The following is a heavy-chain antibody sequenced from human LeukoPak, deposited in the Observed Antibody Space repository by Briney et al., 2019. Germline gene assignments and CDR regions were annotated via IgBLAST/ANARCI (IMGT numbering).Heavy chain of an antibody. Sequence: GGSPRLSCAASGFTSSSYGMHWVRQAPGKGLEWVAVIWYDGSNKYYADSVKGRFTISRDNSKNTLYLQMNSLRAEDTAVYYCARDGVALYYYYGMDVWGQGTTVTVSS. V-gene: IGHV3-33*01. CDR1: GFTSSSYG. CDR3: ARDGVALYYYYGMDV. D-gene: IGHD3-16*01. J-gene: IGHJ6*02. CDR2: IWYDGSNK.